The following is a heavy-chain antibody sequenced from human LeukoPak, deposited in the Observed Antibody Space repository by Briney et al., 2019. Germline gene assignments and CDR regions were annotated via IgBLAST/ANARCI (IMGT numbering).Heavy chain of an antibody. V-gene: IGHV4-39*01. CDR3: ARHGSSYGYYY. D-gene: IGHD5-18*01. CDR2: IYYSGSP. CDR1: GGSISSSSYS. Sequence: SETLSLTCTVSGGSISSSSYSWGWIRQPPGKGLEWIESIYYSGSPYYNPSLKSRVTISVDTSKNQFSLKLSSVAAAVTAVYYCARHGSSYGYYYWGQGTLVTVSS. J-gene: IGHJ4*02.